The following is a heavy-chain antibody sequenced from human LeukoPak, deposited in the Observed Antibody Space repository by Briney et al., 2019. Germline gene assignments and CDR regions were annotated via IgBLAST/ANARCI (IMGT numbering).Heavy chain of an antibody. CDR1: GFMFRAYA. V-gene: IGHV3-23*01. CDR3: AKDRQVGPAADTFDS. CDR2: VAGNGDGT. D-gene: IGHD6-25*01. J-gene: IGHJ4*02. Sequence: GGSLRLSCAASGFMFRAYAMSWVRQAPGKGLEWVSGVAGNGDGTFYADSVRGRFTISRDNSKDTLYLEMDSLRVDDTALYYCAKDRQVGPAADTFDSWGQGTLVTVSS.